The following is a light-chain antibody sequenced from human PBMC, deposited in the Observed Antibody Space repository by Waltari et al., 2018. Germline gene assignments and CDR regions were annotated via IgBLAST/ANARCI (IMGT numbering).Light chain of an antibody. CDR2: GAS. CDR1: QSVVSNY. Sequence: EIVLTQSPGTLSLSPGQRATLSCRASQSVVSNYLSWYQQKPGQAPRLVIYGASTRVTGISDRFSGSGSGAEFTLTIKSLEPEDFAIYYCHQYAGSPWTFGQGTKVEIK. V-gene: IGKV3-20*01. J-gene: IGKJ1*01. CDR3: HQYAGSPWT.